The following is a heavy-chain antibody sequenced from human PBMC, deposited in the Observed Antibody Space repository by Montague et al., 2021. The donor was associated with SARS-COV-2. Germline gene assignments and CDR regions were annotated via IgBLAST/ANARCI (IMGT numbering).Heavy chain of an antibody. CDR3: ANDVGALLGSGSYQGY. V-gene: IGHV3-23*01. CDR2: ISGSGGST. CDR1: GFTFSSYA. J-gene: IGHJ4*02. D-gene: IGHD3-10*01. Sequence: SLRLSCAASGFTFSSYAMSWVRQAPGKGLEWVSTISGSGGSTYYADSVKGRFTISRDNSKNTLYLQMNSLRAEDTAVYYCANDVGALLGSGSYQGYWGQGTLVTGSS.